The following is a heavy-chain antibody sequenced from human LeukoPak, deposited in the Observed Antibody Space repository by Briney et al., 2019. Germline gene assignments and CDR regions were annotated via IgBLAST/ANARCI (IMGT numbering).Heavy chain of an antibody. J-gene: IGHJ6*02. CDR2: IYYSGST. Sequence: SETLSLTCTVSGGSISSGGYYWSWIRQHPGKGLEWTGYIYYSGSTYYNPSLKSRVTISVDTSKNQFSLKLSSVTAADTAVYYCARGMVRGVRPYYGMDVWGQGTTVTVSS. V-gene: IGHV4-31*03. D-gene: IGHD3-10*01. CDR3: ARGMVRGVRPYYGMDV. CDR1: GGSISSGGYY.